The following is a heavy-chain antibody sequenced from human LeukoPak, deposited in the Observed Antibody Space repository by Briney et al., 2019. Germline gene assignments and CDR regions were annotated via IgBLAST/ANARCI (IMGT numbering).Heavy chain of an antibody. V-gene: IGHV1-69*04. Sequence: GSSVKVSCKASGGTFSSYAISWVRQAPGQGLEWMGRIIPIFGIANYAQKFQGGVTITADKSTSTAYMELSSLRSEDTAVYYCAREGEDVEMANWGQGTLVTVSS. D-gene: IGHD5-24*01. CDR1: GGTFSSYA. CDR3: AREGEDVEMAN. J-gene: IGHJ4*02. CDR2: IIPIFGIA.